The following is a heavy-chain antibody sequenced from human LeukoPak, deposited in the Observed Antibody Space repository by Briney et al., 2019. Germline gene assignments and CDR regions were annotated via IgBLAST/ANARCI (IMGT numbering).Heavy chain of an antibody. V-gene: IGHV3-21*01. J-gene: IGHJ6*03. CDR3: ARLKIAAVSVYYYYMDV. Sequence: GGSLRLSCAASGFTFSSYSMNWVRQAPGKGLEWVSSISSSSSYIYYADSVKGRFTISRSNAKNSLYLQMNRLRAEDTSVYYCARLKIAAVSVYYYYMDVWGKGTTVTVSS. D-gene: IGHD6-13*01. CDR2: ISSSSSYI. CDR1: GFTFSSYS.